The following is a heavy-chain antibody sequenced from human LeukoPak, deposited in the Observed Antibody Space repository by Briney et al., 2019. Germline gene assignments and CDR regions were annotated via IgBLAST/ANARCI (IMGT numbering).Heavy chain of an antibody. CDR2: IYPGDSDT. CDR1: GSIFTTYW. V-gene: IGHV5-51*01. CDR3: ARQQVAYYYYYGMDV. J-gene: IGHJ6*04. Sequence: GASLKISCEGSGSIFTTYWIAWVRQLPGKGLEWMGIIYPGDSDTRYSPSFQGQVTISADKSISTAFLQWSSLKASDTAMYYCARQQVAYYYYYGMDVWGKGTTVTVSS. D-gene: IGHD2-15*01.